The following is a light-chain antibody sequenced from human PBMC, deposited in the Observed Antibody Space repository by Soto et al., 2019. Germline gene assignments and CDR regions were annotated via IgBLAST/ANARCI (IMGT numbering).Light chain of an antibody. CDR3: QQLYSYPLT. Sequence: IQLTHSPSFVSTLAVGSITVTWRASQGINSYLAWYQQKPGKYPKLLIYTAYTLQSGVKSRFSGSGSGTEFTLTITSLQPEDFAAYYCQQLYSYPLTLGGGTQVDLK. J-gene: IGKJ4*01. CDR1: QGINSY. CDR2: TAY. V-gene: IGKV1-9*01.